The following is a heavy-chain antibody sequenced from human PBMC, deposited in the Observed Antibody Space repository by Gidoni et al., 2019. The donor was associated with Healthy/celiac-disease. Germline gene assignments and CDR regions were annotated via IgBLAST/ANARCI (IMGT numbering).Heavy chain of an antibody. CDR3: ARAVDSSSWFPNYYYYYGMDV. D-gene: IGHD6-13*01. CDR1: GGSISSYH. CDR2: NYSSGST. V-gene: IGHV4-59*08. Sequence: QVQLQESGPGLVKPSETLSLTCTVSGGSISSYHWSWIRQPPGKGLGWIGYNYSSGSTNYTPSRKSRVTISVDTSKNQFSLKLSSVTAADTAVYYCARAVDSSSWFPNYYYYYGMDVWGQGTTVTVSS. J-gene: IGHJ6*02.